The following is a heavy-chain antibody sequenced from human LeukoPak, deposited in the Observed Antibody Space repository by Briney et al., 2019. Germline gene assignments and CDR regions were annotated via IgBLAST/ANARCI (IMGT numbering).Heavy chain of an antibody. D-gene: IGHD4-11*01. V-gene: IGHV4-39*01. CDR3: ARASNSLYYYYMDV. CDR2: IYYSGST. J-gene: IGHJ6*03. Sequence: PSETLSLTCTVSGGSISSSSYYWGWIRQPPGKGLEWIGSIYYSGSTYYNPSLKSRVTISVDTSKNQFSLKLSSVTAADTAVYYCARASNSLYYYYMDVWGKGTTVTVSS. CDR1: GGSISSSSYY.